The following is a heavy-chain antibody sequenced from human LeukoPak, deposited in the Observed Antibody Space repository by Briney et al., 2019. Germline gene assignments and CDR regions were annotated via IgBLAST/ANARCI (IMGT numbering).Heavy chain of an antibody. CDR3: AKEQSRYYFDY. CDR1: GFTFSHYA. V-gene: IGHV3-23*01. Sequence: GGSLRLSCAASGFTFSHYAMTWVRQAPGKGLEWVSGISDSGVSTYYADSVKGRSTISRDNSKNTLYLQMNSLRAEDTAVYYCAKEQSRYYFDYWGQGTLVTVSS. D-gene: IGHD4-11*01. J-gene: IGHJ4*02. CDR2: ISDSGVST.